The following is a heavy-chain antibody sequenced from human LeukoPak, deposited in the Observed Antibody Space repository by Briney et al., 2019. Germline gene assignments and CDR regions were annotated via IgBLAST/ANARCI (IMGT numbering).Heavy chain of an antibody. V-gene: IGHV4-4*02. J-gene: IGHJ4*02. CDR3: ARSPTKRVPEDY. D-gene: IGHD2-2*01. CDR1: SGSIFSSNW. Sequence: SETLSLTCAVSSGSIFSSNWRSWVRQPPGKGLEWIGQIFHSGSTSYSPSLKSRVTISMDKSKNQFSLRLTSVTAADTAVYYCARSPTKRVPEDYWGQGTLVTVSS. CDR2: IFHSGST.